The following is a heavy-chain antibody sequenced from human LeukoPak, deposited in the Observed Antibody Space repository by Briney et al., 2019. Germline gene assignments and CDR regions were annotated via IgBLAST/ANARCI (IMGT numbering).Heavy chain of an antibody. V-gene: IGHV3-64*01. J-gene: IGHJ4*02. CDR2: ISSNGGST. D-gene: IGHD3-10*01. Sequence: GGSLRLSCAASGFTFSSYAMYWVRQAPGKGLEYVSAISSNGGSTYYANSVKGRFTISRDNSKNTLYLQMGSLRTEDMAVYYCASHDYYRSGNYDYWGQGTLVTVSS. CDR3: ASHDYYRSGNYDY. CDR1: GFTFSSYA.